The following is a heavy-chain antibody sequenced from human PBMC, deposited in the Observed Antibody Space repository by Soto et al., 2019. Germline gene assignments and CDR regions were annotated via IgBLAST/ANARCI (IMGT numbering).Heavy chain of an antibody. CDR1: GGSFSGYY. D-gene: IGHD2-15*01. CDR3: ASRGYCSGGSCFPVGYYYSYMDV. CDR2: INHSGST. V-gene: IGHV4-34*01. Sequence: SETLSLTCAVYGGSFSGYYWSWIRQPPGKGLEWIGEINHSGSTNYNPSLKSRVTISVDTSKNQFSLKLSSVTAADTAVYYCASRGYCSGGSCFPVGYYYSYMDVWGKGTTVTVSS. J-gene: IGHJ6*03.